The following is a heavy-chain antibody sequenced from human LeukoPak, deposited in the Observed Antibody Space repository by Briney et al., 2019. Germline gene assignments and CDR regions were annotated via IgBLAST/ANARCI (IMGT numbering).Heavy chain of an antibody. J-gene: IGHJ4*02. D-gene: IGHD6-13*01. CDR1: GFTLSSYP. CDR3: TRAAPYGTSWYGKNDF. CDR2: FVRGST. V-gene: IGHV3-23*01. Sequence: GGSLRLSCAASGFTLSSYPMNWVRQAPGKGLEWVSTFVRGSTYYADTVQGRFTISRDSSKNTLYLQMNSLRADDTALYFCTRAAPYGTSWYGKNDFWGQGTLVAVSS.